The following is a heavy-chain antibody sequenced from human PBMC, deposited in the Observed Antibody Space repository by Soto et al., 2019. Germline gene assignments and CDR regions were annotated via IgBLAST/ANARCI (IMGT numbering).Heavy chain of an antibody. Sequence: PSQTLSLTCAISGDSVSSNSAAWNWIRLSPSRGLEWLGRTYYRSKWYNDYAVSVKSRITINPDTSKNQFSLQLNSVTPEDTAVYFWARVLELVVWFAYWLQGTLVAVSS. D-gene: IGHD2-2*01. J-gene: IGHJ4*02. CDR3: ARVLELVVWFAY. CDR2: TYYRSKWYN. V-gene: IGHV6-1*01. CDR1: GDSVSSNSAA.